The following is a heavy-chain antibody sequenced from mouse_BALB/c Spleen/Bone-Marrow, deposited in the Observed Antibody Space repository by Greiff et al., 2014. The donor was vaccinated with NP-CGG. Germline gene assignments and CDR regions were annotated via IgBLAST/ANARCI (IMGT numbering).Heavy chain of an antibody. V-gene: IGHV1S29*02. D-gene: IGHD4-1*01. J-gene: IGHJ3*01. CDR2: IYPYSGGT. CDR3: ARGNWDFAY. Sequence: VQLQQPGPELVRPGASVKISCKASGYTFTDYNIYWVKQSHGKSLEWIGYIYPYSGGTGYNQKFKGKATLTVDNSSTTAYMELRSLTSEDSAVYYCARGNWDFAYWGQGTLVTVST. CDR1: GYTFTDYN.